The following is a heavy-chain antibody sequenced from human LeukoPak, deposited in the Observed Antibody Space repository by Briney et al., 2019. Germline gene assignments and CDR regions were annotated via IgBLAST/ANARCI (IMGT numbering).Heavy chain of an antibody. CDR3: ARDREGYSSGWYFRFYYYYYGMDV. D-gene: IGHD6-19*01. V-gene: IGHV1-18*01. Sequence: GASVKVSCKASGYTFTSYGISWVRQAPGQGLEWMGWISAYNGNTNYAQKLQGRVTMTTDTSTSTAYMELRSLRSDDTAVYYCARDREGYSSGWYFRFYYYYYGMDVWGQGTTVTVSS. CDR2: ISAYNGNT. CDR1: GYTFTSYG. J-gene: IGHJ6*02.